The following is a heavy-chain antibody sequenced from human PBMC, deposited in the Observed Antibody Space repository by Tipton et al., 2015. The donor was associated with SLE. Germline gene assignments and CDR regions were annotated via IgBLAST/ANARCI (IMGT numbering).Heavy chain of an antibody. V-gene: IGHV4-59*01. CDR3: ARYQRLLWFPGRSDDAFDI. J-gene: IGHJ3*02. CDR2: IYYSGST. Sequence: TLSLTCTVSGDSISSYYWSWIRQPPGKGLEWIGYIYYSGSTNYNPSLKSRVTISVDTSKNQFSLKLSSVTAADTAVYYCARYQRLLWFPGRSDDAFDIWGQGTMVTVSS. CDR1: GDSISSYY. D-gene: IGHD3-10*01.